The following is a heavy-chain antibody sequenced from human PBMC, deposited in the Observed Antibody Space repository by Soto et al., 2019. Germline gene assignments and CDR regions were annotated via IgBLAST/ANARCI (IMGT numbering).Heavy chain of an antibody. CDR2: ISSSGSTI. Sequence: GGSLRLSCAASGFTFSSYEMNWVRQAPGKGLEWVSYISSSGSTIYYADSVKGRFTISRDNSKNTLYLQMNSLRAEDTAVYYCAGPGYSSQDYWGQGALVTVSS. CDR1: GFTFSSYE. CDR3: AGPGYSSQDY. V-gene: IGHV3-48*03. D-gene: IGHD5-18*01. J-gene: IGHJ4*02.